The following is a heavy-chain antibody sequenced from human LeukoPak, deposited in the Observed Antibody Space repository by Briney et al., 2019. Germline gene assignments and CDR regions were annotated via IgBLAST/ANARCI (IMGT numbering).Heavy chain of an antibody. CDR3: ARLSIFGVVIKNYYGMDV. CDR2: IIPIFGTA. D-gene: IGHD3-3*01. CDR1: GGTFSSYA. V-gene: IGHV1-69*01. Sequence: SVNVSCKASGGTFSSYAISWVRQAPGQGLEWMGGIIPIFGTANYAQKFQGRVTITADESTSTAYMELSSLRSEDTAVYYCARLSIFGVVIKNYYGMDVWGQGTTVTVSS. J-gene: IGHJ6*02.